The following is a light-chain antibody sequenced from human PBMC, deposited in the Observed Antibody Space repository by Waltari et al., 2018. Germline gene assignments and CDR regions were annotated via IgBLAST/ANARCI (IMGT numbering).Light chain of an antibody. CDR2: EAS. Sequence: QSALTQPASVSGSPAQSITIHCSGTDSDVGAYDLVSWYQQHPGQAPHHITYEASNRPSWISNRFSASKSGHTASLTISGLQAEDEADYYCSSYTTSSAPGVFGTGTRVTVL. CDR1: DSDVGAYDL. J-gene: IGLJ1*01. V-gene: IGLV2-14*01. CDR3: SSYTTSSAPGV.